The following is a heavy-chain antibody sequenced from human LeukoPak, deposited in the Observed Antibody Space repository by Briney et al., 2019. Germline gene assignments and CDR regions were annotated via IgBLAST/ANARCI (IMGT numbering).Heavy chain of an antibody. Sequence: GASVKVSCKASRYTFTSYGISWVRQAPGQGLEWMGWISAYNGSTNYAQKLQGRVTMTTDTSTSTAYMELRSLRSDDTAVYYCARDVVRYFDSLLSDYYYGMDVWGQGTTVTVSS. D-gene: IGHD3-9*01. J-gene: IGHJ6*02. CDR1: RYTFTSYG. V-gene: IGHV1-18*01. CDR3: ARDVVRYFDSLLSDYYYGMDV. CDR2: ISAYNGST.